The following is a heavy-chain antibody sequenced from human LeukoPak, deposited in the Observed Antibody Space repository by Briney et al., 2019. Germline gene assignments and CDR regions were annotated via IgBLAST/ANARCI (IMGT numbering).Heavy chain of an antibody. J-gene: IGHJ4*02. D-gene: IGHD6-19*01. CDR3: AREGYLSSLIAVAGTLFDY. V-gene: IGHV1-18*01. Sequence: ASVKVSCKASGYTFTNYGISWVRQAPGQGLEWMGWISAYNGNTNYAQKLQGRVTMTTDTSTSTAYMELRSLRSDDTAVYYCAREGYLSSLIAVAGTLFDYWGQGTLVTVSS. CDR1: GYTFTNYG. CDR2: ISAYNGNT.